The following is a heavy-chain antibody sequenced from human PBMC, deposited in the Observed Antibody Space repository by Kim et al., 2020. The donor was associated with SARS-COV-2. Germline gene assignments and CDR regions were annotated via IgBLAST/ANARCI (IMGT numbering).Heavy chain of an antibody. CDR1: GGSFSGYY. J-gene: IGHJ6*01. CDR3: ARVGRGGIYYEYYIGMDA. CDR2: INHSGST. Sequence: SETLSLTCAVYGGSFSGYYWSWIRQPPGKGLEWIGEINHSGSTNYNPALKSRVTISVDTSKNQFSLKLSSVTAADTAGFYDARVGRGGIYYEYYIGMDA. V-gene: IGHV4-34*01. D-gene: IGHD2-21*01.